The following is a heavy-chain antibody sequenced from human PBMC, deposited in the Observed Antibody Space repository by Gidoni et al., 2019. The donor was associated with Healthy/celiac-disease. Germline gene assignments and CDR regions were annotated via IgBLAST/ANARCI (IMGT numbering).Heavy chain of an antibody. CDR2: IYTSGST. D-gene: IGHD3-3*01. CDR3: ARETQLRFLEWLLDY. Sequence: QVQLQESGPGLVKPSQTLSLTCTVSGGSISSGSYSWSWIRPPAGKGLECIGLIYTSGSTNYNPSLKSRVTMSVDTSKNHFSLKLSSVTAADTAVYYCARETQLRFLEWLLDYWGQGTLVTVSS. CDR1: GGSISSGSYS. J-gene: IGHJ4*02. V-gene: IGHV4-61*02.